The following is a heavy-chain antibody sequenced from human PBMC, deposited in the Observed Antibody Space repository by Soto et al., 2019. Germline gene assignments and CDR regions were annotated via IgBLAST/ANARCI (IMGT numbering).Heavy chain of an antibody. CDR3: VMVDNYVTPTPQDV. Sequence: QVQLVQSGYEGQKPGSSVKVAFKASGYIFVNYGIAWVRQAPGQGLEWMGWISPYTGNTHSATKVQGRLTMTTDTSPSTAYMDLGNLTSDDTAVYYCVMVDNYVTPTPQDVWGQGTTVTVS. V-gene: IGHV1-18*01. D-gene: IGHD3-16*01. CDR2: ISPYTGNT. CDR1: GYIFVNYG. J-gene: IGHJ6*02.